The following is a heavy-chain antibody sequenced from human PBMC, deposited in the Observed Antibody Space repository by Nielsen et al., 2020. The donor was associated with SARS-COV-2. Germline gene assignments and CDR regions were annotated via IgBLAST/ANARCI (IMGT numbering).Heavy chain of an antibody. J-gene: IGHJ6*02. CDR1: GGSVSSGSYY. CDR2: IYYSGST. Sequence: SETLSLTCTVSGGSVSSGSYYWSWIRQPPGKGLEWIGYIYYSGSTNYNPSLKSRATISVDTSKNQISLRLSSVTAADMAVYFCARVLYGPRGHMDVWGLGTTVTVSS. D-gene: IGHD3-10*01. V-gene: IGHV4-61*01. CDR3: ARVLYGPRGHMDV.